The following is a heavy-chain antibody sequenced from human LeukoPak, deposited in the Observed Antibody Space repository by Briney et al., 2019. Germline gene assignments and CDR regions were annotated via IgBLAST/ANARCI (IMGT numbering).Heavy chain of an antibody. CDR1: GFDFTAYS. CDR2: IWHHGSYG. V-gene: IGHV3-33*01. J-gene: IGHJ5*01. D-gene: IGHD6-19*01. CDR3: ARDGQWPKAWFDS. Sequence: GMSLRLSCVGSGFDFTAYSMHWVRQAPGKGLEWVAIIWHHGSYGYYADSVTGRFTISRDNSKNTVYLQVDSLRVADTAIYYCARDGQWPKAWFDSWGQGTLVTVSS.